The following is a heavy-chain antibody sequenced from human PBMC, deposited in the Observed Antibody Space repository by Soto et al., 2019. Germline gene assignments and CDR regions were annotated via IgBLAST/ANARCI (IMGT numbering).Heavy chain of an antibody. D-gene: IGHD6-19*01. Sequence: QVQLVESGGGVVQPGRSLRLSCAGSGFNFRTYGMHWVRQAPGKGLDWVAVISYDGRNTYYADSVKGRFTISRDNSKNTLYLQMSSLRTEDTAVYYCVPVWQWLDYWGQGTLVTVSS. V-gene: IGHV3-30*03. CDR1: GFNFRTYG. CDR3: VPVWQWLDY. CDR2: ISYDGRNT. J-gene: IGHJ4*02.